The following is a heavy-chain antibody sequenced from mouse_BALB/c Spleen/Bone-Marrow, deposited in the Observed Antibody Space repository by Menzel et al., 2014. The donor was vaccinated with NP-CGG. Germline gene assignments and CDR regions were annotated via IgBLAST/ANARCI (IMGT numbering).Heavy chain of an antibody. CDR2: INPSSGYT. V-gene: IGHV1-4*01. CDR3: AREGYGNYAY. Sequence: VNLVESGAELARPGASVKMSCKASGYTFTSYTMHWVKQRPGQGLEWIGYINPSSGYTNYNQKFRDKATLTADKSSSTAYMQLSSLTSEDSAVYYCAREGYGNYAYWGQGTLVTVSA. CDR1: GYTFTSYT. D-gene: IGHD2-10*02. J-gene: IGHJ3*01.